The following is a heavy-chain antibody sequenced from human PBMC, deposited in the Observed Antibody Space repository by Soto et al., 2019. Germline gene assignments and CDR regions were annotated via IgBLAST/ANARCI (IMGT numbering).Heavy chain of an antibody. D-gene: IGHD4-4*01. CDR1: GFTFSSYI. V-gene: IGHV3-48*01. CDR3: ARVGDGYSFDY. J-gene: IGHJ4*02. CDR2: ISSSSSTI. Sequence: GGSLRLSCAASGFTFSSYIMNWVRQAPGKGLEWVSYISSSSSTINYAESVKGRFTISRDNAKNSLYLQMNSLRAEDAAVYYCARVGDGYSFDYWGQGT.